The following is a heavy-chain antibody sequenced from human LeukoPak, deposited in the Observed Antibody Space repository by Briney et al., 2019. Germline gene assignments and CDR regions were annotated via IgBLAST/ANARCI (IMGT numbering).Heavy chain of an antibody. CDR1: GVPFSNYY. D-gene: IGHD6-19*01. Sequence: SETLSLTCAVSGVPFSNYYWSWVRQSPRQGLEWIGEINHSGYTNYNPSLKSRVTMSIDTSTNQFSLMLTSVTAADAGVYYCKGAVAGHPDWGQGTRVTVSS. CDR2: INHSGYT. CDR3: KGAVAGHPD. J-gene: IGHJ4*02. V-gene: IGHV4-34*01.